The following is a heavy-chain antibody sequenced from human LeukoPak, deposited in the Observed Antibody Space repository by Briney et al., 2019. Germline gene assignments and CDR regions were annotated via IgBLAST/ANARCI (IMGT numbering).Heavy chain of an antibody. J-gene: IGHJ3*02. V-gene: IGHV4-59*01. D-gene: IGHD6-25*01. CDR1: GGSISNYY. CDR3: ARRSVAAIAFDI. CDR2: IYYSGST. Sequence: PSETLSLTCTVSGGSISNYYWSWIRQPPGKGLEWIGYIYYSGSTNYNPSLKSRVTISVDTSKNQSSLKLSSVTAADTAVYYCARRSVAAIAFDIWGQGTMVTVSS.